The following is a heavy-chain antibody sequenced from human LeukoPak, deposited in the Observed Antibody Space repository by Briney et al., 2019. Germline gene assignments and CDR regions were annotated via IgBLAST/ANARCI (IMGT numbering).Heavy chain of an antibody. J-gene: IGHJ4*02. CDR1: GFTFSRYD. CDR2: IHVVGNNI. CDR3: AISSLRIINY. Sequence: PGGSLRLSCAASGFTFSRYDTNWVRQAPGKGMEWISYIHVVGNNIFYADSVKGRFTMSRDNAKNSLYLEMNSLRAEDTAVYYCAISSLRIINYWGQGTLVTASS. D-gene: IGHD3-10*01. V-gene: IGHV3-48*03.